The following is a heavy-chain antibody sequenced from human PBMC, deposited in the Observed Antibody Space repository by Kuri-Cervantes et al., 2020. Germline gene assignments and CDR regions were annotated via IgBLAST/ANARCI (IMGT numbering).Heavy chain of an antibody. V-gene: IGHV2-5*02. CDR2: IYWDDDK. CDR3: AHSADYYGSGSYSGNWFDP. Sequence: SGPTLVKPTQTLTLTCTFSGFSLSTSGVGVGWIRQPPGKALEWFALIYWDDDKRYSPSLKSRLTITKDTSKNQVVLTMTNMDPVDTATYYCAHSADYYGSGSYSGNWFDPWGQGTLVTVSS. J-gene: IGHJ5*02. D-gene: IGHD3-10*01. CDR1: GFSLSTSGVG.